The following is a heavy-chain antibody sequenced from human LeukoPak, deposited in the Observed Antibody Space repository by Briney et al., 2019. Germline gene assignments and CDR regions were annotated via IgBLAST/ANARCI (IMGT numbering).Heavy chain of an antibody. CDR2: IDPSDSYT. CDR1: GYSFTNYW. V-gene: IGHV5-10-1*01. CDR3: ARRYCSSASCYKSGAFDI. Sequence: GESLKISCKGSGYSFTNYWINWVRQMPGKGLEWMGRIDPSDSYTNYSPSFQGHVTISTDKSVGTAYLQWSSLKASDTAMYYCARRYCSSASCYKSGAFDIWGQGTMVTVSS. D-gene: IGHD2-2*02. J-gene: IGHJ3*02.